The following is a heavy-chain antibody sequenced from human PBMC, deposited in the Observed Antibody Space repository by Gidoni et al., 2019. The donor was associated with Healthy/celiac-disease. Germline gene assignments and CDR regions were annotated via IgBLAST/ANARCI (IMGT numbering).Heavy chain of an antibody. Sequence: EVQLVESGGGLVKPGGSLRLSCAASGFTFSSYSMNWVRQAPGKGLEWVSSISSSSSYIYYADSVKGRFTISRDNAKNSLYLQMNSLRAEDTAVYYCARGGVGATYYYYYGMDVWGQGTTVTVSS. V-gene: IGHV3-21*01. CDR2: ISSSSSYI. CDR3: ARGGVGATYYYYYGMDV. D-gene: IGHD1-26*01. CDR1: GFTFSSYS. J-gene: IGHJ6*02.